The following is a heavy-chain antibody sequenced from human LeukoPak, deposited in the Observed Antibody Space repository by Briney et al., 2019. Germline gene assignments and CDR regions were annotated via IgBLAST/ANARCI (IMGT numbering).Heavy chain of an antibody. V-gene: IGHV3-53*01. CDR3: ARGTINYCGGDCIDY. J-gene: IGHJ4*02. Sequence: ETLSLTCTVSGGSISSSSYYWGWIRQAPGKGLEWVSVIYSGGSTYYADSVKGRFTISRDNSKNTLYLQMNSLRAEDTAVYYCARGTINYCGGDCIDYWGQGTLVTVSS. D-gene: IGHD2-21*02. CDR2: IYSGGST. CDR1: GGSISSSSYY.